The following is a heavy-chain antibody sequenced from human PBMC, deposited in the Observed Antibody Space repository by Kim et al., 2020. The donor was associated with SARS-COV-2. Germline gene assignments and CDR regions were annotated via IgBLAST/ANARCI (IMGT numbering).Heavy chain of an antibody. Sequence: ASVKVSCKASGEVLTNYGISWVRQAPGQGLEWVGWISAYDGNTNYAQRLQGRVTMTTDTSTSTDYMELTSLRSDDTAIYYCATYRQEVLGAFDIWGQGTMVGVSS. CDR3: ATYRQEVLGAFDI. CDR1: GEVLTNYG. J-gene: IGHJ3*02. V-gene: IGHV1-18*01. CDR2: ISAYDGNT. D-gene: IGHD3-16*02.